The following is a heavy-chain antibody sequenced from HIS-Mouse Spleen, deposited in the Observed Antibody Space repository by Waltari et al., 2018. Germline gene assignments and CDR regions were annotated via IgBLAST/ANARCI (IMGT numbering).Heavy chain of an antibody. J-gene: IGHJ4*02. Sequence: EVQLVESGGGLVQPGGSLRLSCAASGFTSSSYWMPWVRQAPGKGLVRVYGITGDGSRTRYADSVKGRFTISRDNAKNTLYLQMNSLRAEDTAVYYCARDLGAFDYWGQGTLVTVSS. CDR3: ARDLGAFDY. CDR1: GFTSSSYW. D-gene: IGHD1-26*01. CDR2: ITGDGSRT. V-gene: IGHV3-74*01.